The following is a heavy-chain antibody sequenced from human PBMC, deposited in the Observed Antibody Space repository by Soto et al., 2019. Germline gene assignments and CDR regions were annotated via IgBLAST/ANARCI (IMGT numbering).Heavy chain of an antibody. CDR3: ARDRGEYCSSTSCYQAWFDP. CDR2: IWYDGSNK. J-gene: IGHJ5*02. V-gene: IGHV3-33*01. Sequence: GGSLRLSCAASGFTFSSYGMHWVRQAPGKGLEWVAVIWYDGSNKYYADSVKGRFTISRDNSKNTLYLQMNSLRAEDTAVYYCARDRGEYCSSTSCYQAWFDPWGQGTLVTVSS. CDR1: GFTFSSYG. D-gene: IGHD2-2*01.